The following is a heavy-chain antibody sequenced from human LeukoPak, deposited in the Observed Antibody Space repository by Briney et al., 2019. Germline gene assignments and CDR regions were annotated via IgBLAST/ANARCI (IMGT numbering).Heavy chain of an antibody. J-gene: IGHJ6*02. CDR1: GVSISSDNYY. Sequence: SQTLSLTCSVSGVSISSDNYYWTWVRQHPGTGLEWIGHIHYRGTTYYNPSLQSRVTISVDASKNQFSLKLSSVTAADTAVYYCARDQGGGYSGDYLLYYYGMDVWGQGTTVTVSS. D-gene: IGHD5-12*01. CDR2: IHYRGTT. CDR3: ARDQGGGYSGDYLLYYYGMDV. V-gene: IGHV4-31*03.